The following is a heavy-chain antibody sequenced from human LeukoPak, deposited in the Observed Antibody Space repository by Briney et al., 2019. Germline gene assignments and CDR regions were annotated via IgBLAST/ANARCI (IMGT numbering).Heavy chain of an antibody. CDR2: INTKTGNP. Sequence: ASVKVSCKASGYPFTNYAVNWVGQAPGQGLEWMGRINTKTGNPTYAQGFTGRFVISLDTSVSTAYLQISSLKAEDTAVYYCARAFYYDTSGFSDAFDIWGQGTMVTVSS. V-gene: IGHV7-4-1*02. J-gene: IGHJ3*02. D-gene: IGHD3-22*01. CDR1: GYPFTNYA. CDR3: ARAFYYDTSGFSDAFDI.